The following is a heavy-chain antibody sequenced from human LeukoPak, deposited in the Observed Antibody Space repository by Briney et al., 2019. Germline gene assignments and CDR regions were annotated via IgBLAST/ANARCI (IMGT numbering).Heavy chain of an antibody. V-gene: IGHV3-23*01. CDR3: AKGKWGLTINIDV. Sequence: QAGGSLRLSCAASGFTFSSYSMNWVRQAPGKGLEWVSTISGSGGSTYYADSVKGRFTISRDNSKNTLYLQMNSLRAEDTAVYYCAKGKWGLTINIDVWGQGTMVTVSS. CDR2: ISGSGGST. J-gene: IGHJ3*01. D-gene: IGHD1-26*01. CDR1: GFTFSSYS.